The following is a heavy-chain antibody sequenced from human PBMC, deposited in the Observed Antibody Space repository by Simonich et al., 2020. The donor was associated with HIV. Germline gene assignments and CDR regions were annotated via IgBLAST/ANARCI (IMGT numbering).Heavy chain of an antibody. CDR3: ARDLPIGSYFDY. J-gene: IGHJ4*02. D-gene: IGHD1-26*01. CDR2: ITVYNGNT. V-gene: IGHV1-18*01. Sequence: QVQLVQSGAEVKKPGASVKVSCQASGYTYINYGINWVRQAPGQGLEWMGRITVYNGNTDPEQKVRGRLTLTTDTSTTTAYMELRSLRSDDTAVYYCARDLPIGSYFDYWGQGTLVTVSS. CDR1: GYTYINYG.